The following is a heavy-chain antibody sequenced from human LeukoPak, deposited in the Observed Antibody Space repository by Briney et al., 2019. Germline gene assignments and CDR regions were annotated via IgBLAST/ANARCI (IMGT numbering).Heavy chain of an antibody. CDR1: GYTFTGYY. Sequence: ASVKVSCKASGYTFTGYYMHWVRQAPGQGLEWMGWINPNSGGTNYAQKFQGRVTMTRDTSISTAYMELSRLRSDDTAVYYCARVFTYSKVEGFENDWYFDLWGRGTLVTVSS. J-gene: IGHJ2*01. CDR2: INPNSGGT. CDR3: ARVFTYSKVEGFENDWYFDL. V-gene: IGHV1-2*02. D-gene: IGHD2-21*01.